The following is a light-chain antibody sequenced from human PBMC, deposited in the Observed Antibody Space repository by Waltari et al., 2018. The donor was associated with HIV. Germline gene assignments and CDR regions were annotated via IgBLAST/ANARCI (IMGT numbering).Light chain of an antibody. CDR2: STN. V-gene: IGLV1-44*01. CDR1: SSNSGSYT. CDR3: SEWDASLNVVV. Sequence: QSVLTQPPSASGAPGQWVTSSCSGSSSNSGSYTVNWYQHLPGTAPKLLILSTNQRPSGVPDRVPGPKSGTSSSPSITELQSEVEADYYCSEWDASLNVVVFVRGTKVTVL. J-gene: IGLJ2*01.